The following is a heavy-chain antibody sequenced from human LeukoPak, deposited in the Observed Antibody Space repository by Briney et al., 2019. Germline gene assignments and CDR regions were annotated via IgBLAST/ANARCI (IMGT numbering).Heavy chain of an antibody. CDR1: GFTFDDYA. Sequence: GRSLRLSCAASGFTFDDYAMHWVRQAPGKGLEWVSSISWNSGSIGYADSVKGRFTISRDNAKNSLYLQMNSLRAKDTAVYYCAREAAAGGYYYYYYMDVWGKGTTVTVSS. D-gene: IGHD6-13*01. CDR2: ISWNSGSI. J-gene: IGHJ6*03. CDR3: AREAAAGGYYYYYYMDV. V-gene: IGHV3-9*01.